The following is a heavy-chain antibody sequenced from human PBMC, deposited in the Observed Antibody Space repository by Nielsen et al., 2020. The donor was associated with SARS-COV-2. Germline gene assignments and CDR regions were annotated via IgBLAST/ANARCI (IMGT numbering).Heavy chain of an antibody. CDR3: ARDWRDDFDWFQGGFDY. Sequence: GGSLRLSCAASGFTFSSYAMHWVRQAPGKGLEWVAVISYDGSNKYYADSVKGRFTISRDNSKNTLYLQMNSLRAEDTAVYYCARDWRDDFDWFQGGFDYWGQGTLVTVSS. V-gene: IGHV3-30-3*01. J-gene: IGHJ4*02. D-gene: IGHD3-9*01. CDR1: GFTFSSYA. CDR2: ISYDGSNK.